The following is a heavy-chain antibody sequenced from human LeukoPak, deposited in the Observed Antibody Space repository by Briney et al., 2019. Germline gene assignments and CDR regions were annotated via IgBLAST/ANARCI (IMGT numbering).Heavy chain of an antibody. CDR2: IYYSGST. V-gene: IGHV4-59*08. CDR3: ARLPATAYCSGGSCYFRGYYYGMDV. Sequence: SETLSLTCTVSGGSISSYYWSRIRQPPGKGLEWIGYIYYSGSTNYNPSLKSRVTISVDTSKNQFSLKLSSVTAADTAVYYCARLPATAYCSGGSCYFRGYYYGMDVWGQGTTVTVSS. CDR1: GGSISSYY. J-gene: IGHJ6*02. D-gene: IGHD2-15*01.